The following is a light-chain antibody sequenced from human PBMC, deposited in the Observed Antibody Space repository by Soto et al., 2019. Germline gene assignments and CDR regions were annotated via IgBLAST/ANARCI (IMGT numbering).Light chain of an antibody. CDR2: TSG. J-gene: IGKJ2*01. V-gene: IGKV1-39*01. CDR1: QRITTY. Sequence: IHMTQSPSSLSVSVGDRVTITCRASQRITTYLNWYQQKPGEAPKLLISTSGTLQRGVPSRFTGSGSGTDFTLTITGLQRADFATYFCQQTYNPPYTFGQGTKLEIK. CDR3: QQTYNPPYT.